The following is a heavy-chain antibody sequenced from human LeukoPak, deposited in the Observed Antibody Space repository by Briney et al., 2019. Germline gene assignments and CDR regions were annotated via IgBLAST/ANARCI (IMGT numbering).Heavy chain of an antibody. CDR2: FDPEDGET. J-gene: IGHJ3*02. D-gene: IGHD3-10*01. CDR1: GYTLTELS. CDR3: ATNSLLWFGELLTGAFDI. V-gene: IGHV1-24*01. Sequence: GASVKVSCKVSGYTLTELSMHWVRQAPGKGLEWMGGFDPEDGETIYAQKFQGRVTMTEDTSTDTAYMELSSLRSEDTAVYYCATNSLLWFGELLTGAFDIWGQGTMVTVSS.